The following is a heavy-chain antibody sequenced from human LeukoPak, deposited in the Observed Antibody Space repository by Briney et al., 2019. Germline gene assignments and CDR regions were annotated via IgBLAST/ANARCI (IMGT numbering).Heavy chain of an antibody. D-gene: IGHD6-13*01. Sequence: PSETLSLTCTVSGGSISSYYWSWIRQPPGKGLEWIGYIYYSGSTNYNPSLKSRVTISEDTSKNQFSLKLSSVTAADTAVYYCARGIAAAGDYYYYYYYMDVWGKGTTVTVSS. CDR1: GGSISSYY. CDR2: IYYSGST. V-gene: IGHV4-59*01. J-gene: IGHJ6*03. CDR3: ARGIAAAGDYYYYYYYMDV.